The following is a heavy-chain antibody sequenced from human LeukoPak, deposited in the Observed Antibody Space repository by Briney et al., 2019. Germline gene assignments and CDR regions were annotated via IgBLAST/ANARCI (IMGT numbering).Heavy chain of an antibody. CDR3: ARGAPKEIQLWLRLRGVAFDI. CDR2: INHGGST. D-gene: IGHD5-18*01. V-gene: IGHV4-34*01. J-gene: IGHJ3*02. Sequence: PSETLSLTCAVYGGSFSGYYWSWIRQPPGKGLEWIGEINHGGSTNYNPSLKSRVTISVDTSKNQFSLKLNSVTAADTAVYYCARGAPKEIQLWLRLRGVAFDIWGQGTMVTVSS. CDR1: GGSFSGYY.